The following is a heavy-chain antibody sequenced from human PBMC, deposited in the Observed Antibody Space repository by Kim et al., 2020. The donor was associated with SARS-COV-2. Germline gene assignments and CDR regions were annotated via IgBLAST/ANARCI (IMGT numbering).Heavy chain of an antibody. J-gene: IGHJ4*02. D-gene: IGHD3-22*01. V-gene: IGHV3-23*01. CDR1: GFTFSSYA. CDR2: ISGSSGSST. CDR3: AKDNPLRMIVVDSQPVGYFDY. Sequence: GGSLRLSCAASGFTFSSYAMSWVRQAPGKGLEWVSAISGSSGSSTYYADSVKGRFTISRDNSKNTLYLQMNSLRAEDTAVYYCAKDNPLRMIVVDSQPVGYFDYWGQGALVTVSS.